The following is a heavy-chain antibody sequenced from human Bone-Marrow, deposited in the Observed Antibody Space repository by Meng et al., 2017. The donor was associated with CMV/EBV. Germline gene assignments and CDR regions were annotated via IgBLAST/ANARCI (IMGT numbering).Heavy chain of an antibody. Sequence: GESLKISCAASGFTFSSYSMNWVRQAPGKGLEWVSSISSSSSYIYYADSVKGRFTISRDNAKNSLYLQMNSLRAEDTAVYYCARERGAVAAYGMDVWGQGTTVTVSS. CDR2: ISSSSSYI. V-gene: IGHV3-21*01. CDR3: ARERGAVAAYGMDV. D-gene: IGHD6-19*01. J-gene: IGHJ6*02. CDR1: GFTFSSYS.